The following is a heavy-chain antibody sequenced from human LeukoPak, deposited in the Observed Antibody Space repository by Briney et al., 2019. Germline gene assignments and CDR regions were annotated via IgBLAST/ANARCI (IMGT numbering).Heavy chain of an antibody. CDR3: AKVIAAAGERYYYYGMDV. CDR1: GFTFSSYA. Sequence: GGSLRLSCAASGFTFSSYAMSWVRQAPGKGLEWVSVISGSGDTAFYADSVKGRFTISRDNSKNTLYLQMNSLRAEDTAVYYCAKVIAAAGERYYYYGMDVWGQGTTVTVSS. CDR2: ISGSGDTA. V-gene: IGHV3-23*01. D-gene: IGHD6-13*01. J-gene: IGHJ6*02.